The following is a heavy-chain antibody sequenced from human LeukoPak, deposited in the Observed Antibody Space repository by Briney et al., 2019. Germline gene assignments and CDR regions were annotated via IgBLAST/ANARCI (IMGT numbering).Heavy chain of an antibody. D-gene: IGHD3-16*01. J-gene: IGHJ4*02. CDR2: INPGGSSI. CDR3: AKDLGDYGYFDY. V-gene: IGHV3-74*01. Sequence: GGSLRLSCAASGFTFSSYWMHWVRQVPGKGLVWVARINPGGSSITYADSVKGRFTISRDNAKNTLYLQMDSLRAEDTAVYYCAKDLGDYGYFDYWGQGTLVTVSS. CDR1: GFTFSSYW.